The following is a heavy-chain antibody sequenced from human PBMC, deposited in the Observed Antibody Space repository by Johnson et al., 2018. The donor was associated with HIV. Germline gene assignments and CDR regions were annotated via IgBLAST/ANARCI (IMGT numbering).Heavy chain of an antibody. J-gene: IGHJ3*02. CDR3: ARAVRSSSGVDAFDI. V-gene: IGHV3-30*02. Sequence: QVQLVESGGGVVQPGGSLRLSCAASGFTFSSYGMHWVRQAPGKGLVWVAFIRSDGSNKYYADSVTGRFTISRDNSKNTLYLQMNSLRAEDTAVYYCARAVRSSSGVDAFDIWGQGTMVPVSS. CDR2: IRSDGSNK. D-gene: IGHD6-6*01. CDR1: GFTFSSYG.